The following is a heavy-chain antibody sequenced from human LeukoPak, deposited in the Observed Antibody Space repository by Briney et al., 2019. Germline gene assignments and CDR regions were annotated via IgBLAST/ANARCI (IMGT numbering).Heavy chain of an antibody. CDR3: ARSPSGYYLDRFDP. J-gene: IGHJ5*02. D-gene: IGHD3-22*01. V-gene: IGHV4-39*07. Sequence: SETLSLTCTVSGGSIGSSTYYWGWIRQPPGKGLEWIGSIYYSRSTYYNPSLKSRVTISVDTSKNQFSLKLSSVTAADTAVYYCARSPSGYYLDRFDPWGQGTLVTVSS. CDR2: IYYSRST. CDR1: GGSIGSSTYY.